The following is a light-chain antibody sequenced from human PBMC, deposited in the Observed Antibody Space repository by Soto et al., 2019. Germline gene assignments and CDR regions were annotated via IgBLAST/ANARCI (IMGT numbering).Light chain of an antibody. CDR3: QQYGRSPLT. CDR1: QSVSSN. V-gene: IGKV3-20*01. J-gene: IGKJ1*01. CDR2: ATS. Sequence: EIVMRQSPATLSLSPGERATLSCRASQSVSSNLAWYQQKPGQAPRLLIYATSYRANDTPVRFSAGGAGTDFTLTISSLEPEDSAVYYCQQYGRSPLTFGQGTKVDI.